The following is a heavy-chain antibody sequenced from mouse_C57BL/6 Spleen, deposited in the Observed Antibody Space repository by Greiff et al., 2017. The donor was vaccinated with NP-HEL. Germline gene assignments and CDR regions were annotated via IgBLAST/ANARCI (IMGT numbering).Heavy chain of an antibody. CDR3: AKKNTVYYYAMDY. Sequence: VQLQQSGPGLVQPSQSLSITCTVSGFSLTSYGVHWVRQSPGKGLEWLGVIWRGGSTDYNAAFMSRLSITKDNSKSQVFFKMNSLQADDTAIYYCAKKNTVYYYAMDYWGQGTSVTVSS. V-gene: IGHV2-5*01. J-gene: IGHJ4*01. CDR1: GFSLTSYG. CDR2: IWRGGST.